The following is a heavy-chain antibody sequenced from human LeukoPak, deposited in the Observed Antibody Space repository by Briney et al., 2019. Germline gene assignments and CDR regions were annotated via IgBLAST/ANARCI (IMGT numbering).Heavy chain of an antibody. D-gene: IGHD1-26*01. CDR1: GFPFSNAW. Sequence: GGSLRLSCAASGFPFSNAWMNWVRQTPEKGLEWVGLIKSKTNGGTTGYAAPVKGRFTISRDDSKNTLYLQMNSLKTEDTAVYSCTRIVGASRFDYWGQGILVTVSS. J-gene: IGHJ4*02. CDR2: IKSKTNGGTT. V-gene: IGHV3-15*01. CDR3: TRIVGASRFDY.